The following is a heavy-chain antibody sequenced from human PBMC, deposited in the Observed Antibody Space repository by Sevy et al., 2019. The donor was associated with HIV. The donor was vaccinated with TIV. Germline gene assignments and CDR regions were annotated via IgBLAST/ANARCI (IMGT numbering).Heavy chain of an antibody. CDR2: INPKSGGT. D-gene: IGHD2-8*01. Sequence: ASAKVSCKVSGSTFSGHHMHWVRQAPGQGLEWMGWINPKSGGTNYAQKFQGRVTVTRDTSITTVYMELNRLRSDDTAVYYCARHTNFYFDYWGQGTLVTVSS. CDR1: GSTFSGHH. CDR3: ARHTNFYFDY. J-gene: IGHJ4*02. V-gene: IGHV1-2*02.